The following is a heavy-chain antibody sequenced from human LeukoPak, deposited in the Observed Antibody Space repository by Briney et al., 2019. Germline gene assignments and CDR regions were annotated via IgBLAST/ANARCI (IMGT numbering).Heavy chain of an antibody. D-gene: IGHD5-24*01. CDR2: ISDSGST. V-gene: IGHV4-61*01. CDR1: GVSVSGGRYY. Sequence: SETLSLTCTGVGVSVSGGRYYCSGIRQSPGKGLELIGYISDSGSTNYNPSLKSRVTISVDTSKNQFSLKLTFVTAADTAVYYCARDILRRDVYNYDSWGQGTLVTVSS. CDR3: ARDILRRDVYNYDS. J-gene: IGHJ5*01.